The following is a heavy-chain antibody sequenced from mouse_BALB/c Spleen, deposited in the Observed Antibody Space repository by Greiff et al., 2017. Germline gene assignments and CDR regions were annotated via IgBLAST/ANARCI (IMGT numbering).Heavy chain of an antibody. J-gene: IGHJ1*01. CDR2: IDPETGGT. CDR3: TRSNGNYEDWYFDV. CDR1: GYTFTDYE. D-gene: IGHD2-1*01. V-gene: IGHV1-15*01. Sequence: LQESGAELVRPGASVTLSCKASGYTFTDYEMHWVKQTPVHGLEWIGAIDPETGGTAYNQKFKGKATLTADKSSSTAYMELRSLTSEDSAVYYCTRSNGNYEDWYFDVWGAGTTVTGSS.